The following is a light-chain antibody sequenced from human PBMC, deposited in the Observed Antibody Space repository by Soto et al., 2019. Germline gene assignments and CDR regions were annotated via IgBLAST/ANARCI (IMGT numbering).Light chain of an antibody. CDR2: YDS. V-gene: IGLV3-21*04. Sequence: SYELTQPPSVSVAPGKTARITCGGNNIGSNSVHWYQQKPGQAPVLVIYYDSDRPSGIPERFSGFNSGNTATLTISRVEAGDEADYYCQVWDSSSDPVVFGGGTKLTVL. CDR1: NIGSNS. J-gene: IGLJ2*01. CDR3: QVWDSSSDPVV.